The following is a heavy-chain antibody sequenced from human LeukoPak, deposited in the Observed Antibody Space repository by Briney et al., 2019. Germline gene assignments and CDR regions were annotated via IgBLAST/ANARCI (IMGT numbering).Heavy chain of an antibody. Sequence: SETLSLTCAVYGGSFSGCYWSWIRQPPGKGLEWIGEINHSGSTNYNPSLKSRVTISVDTSKNQFSLKLSSVTAADTAVYYCARVAAAGRHNWFDPWGQGTLVTVSS. CDR2: INHSGST. CDR3: ARVAAAGRHNWFDP. J-gene: IGHJ5*02. D-gene: IGHD6-13*01. CDR1: GGSFSGCY. V-gene: IGHV4-34*01.